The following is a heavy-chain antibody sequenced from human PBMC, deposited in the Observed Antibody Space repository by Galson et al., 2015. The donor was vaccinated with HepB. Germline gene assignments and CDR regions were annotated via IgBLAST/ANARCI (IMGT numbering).Heavy chain of an antibody. D-gene: IGHD2-15*01. CDR1: GCTFTDYY. CDR3: ARDRGQYCSGGSCLSSFDY. J-gene: IGHJ4*02. CDR2: IIPHCCST. V-gene: IGHV1-2*02. Sequence: SAKASSKTSGCTFTDYYMHWVRQIPGQGLEWMGWIIPHCCSTNYAQMFQARVTMTRDTSISTAYMDLSRLRSDDTAVYYCARDRGQYCSGGSCLSSFDYWGQGALVNVSS.